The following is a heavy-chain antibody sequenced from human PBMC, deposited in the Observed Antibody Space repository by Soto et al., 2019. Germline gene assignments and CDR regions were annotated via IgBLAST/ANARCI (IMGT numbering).Heavy chain of an antibody. V-gene: IGHV4-59*01. D-gene: IGHD6-13*01. Sequence: QVQLQESGPRLVKPSETLSLTCTVSGGSMLAYYWNWMRQPPGKGLQWIGYTYYSGSTTYNPSVTSRVTISVDSSKNQFTLKLDSVTPADTAVYYCARVRGTAGKRYFDYWGPGTLVTVSS. CDR1: GGSMLAYY. J-gene: IGHJ4*02. CDR2: TYYSGST. CDR3: ARVRGTAGKRYFDY.